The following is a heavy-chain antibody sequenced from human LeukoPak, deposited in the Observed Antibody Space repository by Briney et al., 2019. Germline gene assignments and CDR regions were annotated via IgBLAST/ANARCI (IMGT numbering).Heavy chain of an antibody. D-gene: IGHD3-22*01. Sequence: GFTXSSXXXHWVRQAPGKXXXXXSRXXSDGSSTSYGDSVKGRFSISRDNAKNTLYLQMNSLRAEDTAVYYCARVATYYDSSGYNSGYFDYWGQGTLVTVSS. V-gene: IGHV3-74*01. CDR3: ARVATYYDSSGYNSGYFDY. CDR1: GFTXSSXX. J-gene: IGHJ4*02. CDR2: XXSDGSST.